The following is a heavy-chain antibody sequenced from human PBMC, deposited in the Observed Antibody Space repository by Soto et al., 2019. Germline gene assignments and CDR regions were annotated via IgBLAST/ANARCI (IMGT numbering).Heavy chain of an antibody. J-gene: IGHJ4*02. V-gene: IGHV5-10-1*01. CDR2: IDPSDSYT. CDR1: GYSFTSYW. CDR3: ARHYPLGYYFDP. Sequence: RGESLKISCKGSGYSFTSYWISWVRQMPGKGLEWMGRIDPSDSYTNYSPSFQGHVTISADKSISTAYLQWSSLKASDTAMYYCARHYPLGYYFDPWGQGTLVTVSS. D-gene: IGHD1-26*01.